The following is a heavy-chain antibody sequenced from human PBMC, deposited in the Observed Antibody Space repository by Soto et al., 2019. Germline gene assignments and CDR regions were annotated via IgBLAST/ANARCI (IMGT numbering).Heavy chain of an antibody. V-gene: IGHV3-30-3*01. CDR1: GLTSGTKV. J-gene: IGHJ4*02. CDR3: ARDSVYYYDSSDPLRPYYFDY. CDR2: ISYDGSNK. Sequence: GGSRRLPCAALGLTSGTKVIHGAGQAQGKGRGGGAVISYDGSNKYYADSVKGRFTISRDNSKNTLYLQMNSLRAEDTAVYYCARDSVYYYDSSDPLRPYYFDYWGQGTLVTVSS. D-gene: IGHD3-22*01.